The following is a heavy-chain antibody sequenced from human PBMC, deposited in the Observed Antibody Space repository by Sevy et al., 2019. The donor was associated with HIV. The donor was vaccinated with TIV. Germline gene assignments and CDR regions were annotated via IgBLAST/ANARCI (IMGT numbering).Heavy chain of an antibody. CDR3: ARGKGGIFGVVTGQFDY. D-gene: IGHD3-3*01. Sequence: ASVNVSCKASGYTFSNNAIHWVRQAPGQRLEWMGWVHAGNGHRKFSEKFQDRVTISRDTSATTVYMDLTSLTSEDTGIYYCARGKGGIFGVVTGQFDYWGQGTLVTVSS. CDR2: VHAGNGHR. CDR1: GYTFSNNA. V-gene: IGHV1-3*01. J-gene: IGHJ4*02.